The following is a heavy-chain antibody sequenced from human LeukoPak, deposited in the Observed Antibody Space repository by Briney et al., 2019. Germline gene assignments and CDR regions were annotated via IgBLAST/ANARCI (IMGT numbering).Heavy chain of an antibody. CDR1: GFTFSSYG. Sequence: GGSLRLSCAASGFTFSSYGMHWARQAPGKGLEWVAFIRYDGSNKYYADSVKGRFTISRDNSKNTLYLKMNSLRAEDTAVYYCAKGPIVVVPAATKGFDYWGQGTLVTVSS. D-gene: IGHD2-2*01. V-gene: IGHV3-30*02. CDR3: AKGPIVVVPAATKGFDY. J-gene: IGHJ4*02. CDR2: IRYDGSNK.